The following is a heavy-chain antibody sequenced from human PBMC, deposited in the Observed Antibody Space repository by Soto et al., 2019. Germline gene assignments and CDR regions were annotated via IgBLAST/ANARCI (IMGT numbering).Heavy chain of an antibody. J-gene: IGHJ4*02. V-gene: IGHV3-23*01. CDR1: GFTFSSYA. D-gene: IGHD6-19*01. CDR2: ISGSGGST. CDR3: GKYTSAWDFGC. Sequence: GGSLRLSWAASGFTFSSYAMSWVRQAPVKGLEWVSAISGSGGSTYYADSVRCRFTISRDNSKDTLYLQMNSLRAEDTALYYCGKYTSAWDFGCWGKGTMVTV.